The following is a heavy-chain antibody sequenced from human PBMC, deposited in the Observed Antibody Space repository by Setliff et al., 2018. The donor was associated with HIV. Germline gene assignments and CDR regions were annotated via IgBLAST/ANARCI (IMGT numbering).Heavy chain of an antibody. Sequence: ASVKVSCKVSGYTFTDYYMHWVQQAPGKGLEWMGLLDPEDDETIYAENFQGRVIITADTSTDTAYMELSSLRSEDTAVYYCARGDYYDSSGDVRALDYWGQGTLVTVSS. J-gene: IGHJ4*02. CDR3: ARGDYYDSSGDVRALDY. V-gene: IGHV1-69-2*01. D-gene: IGHD3-22*01. CDR2: LDPEDDET. CDR1: GYTFTDYY.